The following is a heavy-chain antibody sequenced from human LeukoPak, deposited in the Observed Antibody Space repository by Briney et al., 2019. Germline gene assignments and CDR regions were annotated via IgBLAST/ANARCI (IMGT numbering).Heavy chain of an antibody. CDR1: GFTFSSYA. V-gene: IGHV3-30-3*01. CDR2: ISYDGSNK. CDR3: ARENIVNDSFDI. D-gene: IGHD2/OR15-2a*01. Sequence: PGGSLRLSCAASGFTFSSYAMHWVRQAPGKGLEWVAVISYDGSNKYYADSVKGRFTISRDNSKNTLYLQMNSLRAEDTAVYYLARENIVNDSFDIWGQGTIVTVSS. J-gene: IGHJ3*02.